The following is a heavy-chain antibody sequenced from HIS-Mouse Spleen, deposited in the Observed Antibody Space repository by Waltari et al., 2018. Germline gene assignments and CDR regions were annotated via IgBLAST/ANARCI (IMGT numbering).Heavy chain of an antibody. Sequence: GGSISSYYWSWIRQPPGKGLEWIGYLYYGGSTNYNPSLKSRVTISVDTSKNQFSLKLSSVTAADTAVYYCARYCTNGVCDAFDIWGQGTMVTVSS. CDR3: ARYCTNGVCDAFDI. CDR2: LYYGGST. D-gene: IGHD2-8*01. V-gene: IGHV4-59*08. CDR1: GGSISSYY. J-gene: IGHJ3*02.